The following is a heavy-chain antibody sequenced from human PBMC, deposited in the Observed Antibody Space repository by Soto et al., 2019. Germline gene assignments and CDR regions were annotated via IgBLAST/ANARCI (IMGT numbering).Heavy chain of an antibody. CDR2: ISAYNGNT. D-gene: IGHD1-26*01. J-gene: IGHJ6*02. CDR3: ASRSHYQLLGWSYGIDV. Sequence: GASVKVSCKASGYTFTSYGISWVRQAPGQGLEWMGWISAYNGNTNYAQKLQGRVTMTTDTSTSTAYMELSSLRSEDTAVYYCASRSHYQLLGWSYGIDVWGQGTTVTVSS. CDR1: GYTFTSYG. V-gene: IGHV1-18*01.